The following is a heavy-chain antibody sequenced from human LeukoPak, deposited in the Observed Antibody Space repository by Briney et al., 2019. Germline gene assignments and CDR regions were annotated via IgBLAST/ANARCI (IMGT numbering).Heavy chain of an antibody. CDR1: GVSVSDGRYY. V-gene: IGHV4-31*03. CDR3: ATPYCSSLSCLDVFNM. Sequence: SETLSLTCSVSGVSVSDGRYYWTWIRQHPGKGLEWIGYKYYSGSAKYNPSLKSRLTISIDTSKNQFSLQLSSVTAADTATYYCATPYCSSLSCLDVFNMWGQGTRVAVSS. D-gene: IGHD2-2*01. CDR2: KYYSGSA. J-gene: IGHJ3*02.